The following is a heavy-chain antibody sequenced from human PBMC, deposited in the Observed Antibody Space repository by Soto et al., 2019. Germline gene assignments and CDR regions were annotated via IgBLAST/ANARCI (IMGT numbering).Heavy chain of an antibody. Sequence: GESLKISCKGSGYSFTSYWIGWVRQMPGKGLEWMGIIYPGGSDTRYSPSFQGQVTISADKSISTAYLQWSSLKASDTAMYYCARPEKRRDGYNHYGMDVWGQGTTVTDSS. J-gene: IGHJ6*02. V-gene: IGHV5-51*01. CDR2: IYPGGSDT. CDR3: ARPEKRRDGYNHYGMDV. CDR1: GYSFTSYW. D-gene: IGHD5-12*01.